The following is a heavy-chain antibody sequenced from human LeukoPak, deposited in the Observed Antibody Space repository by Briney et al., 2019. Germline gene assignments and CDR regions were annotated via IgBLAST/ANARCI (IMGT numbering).Heavy chain of an antibody. Sequence: GASVKVSCKASGYTFTSYAMNWVRQAPGQGLEWMGWINTNTGNPTYAQGFTGRFVFSLDTSVSTAYLQISSLKAEDTAVYYCARGEWELTANWFDPWGQGTLVTVSS. J-gene: IGHJ5*02. CDR2: INTNTGNP. V-gene: IGHV7-4-1*02. CDR3: ARGEWELTANWFDP. CDR1: GYTFTSYA. D-gene: IGHD1-26*01.